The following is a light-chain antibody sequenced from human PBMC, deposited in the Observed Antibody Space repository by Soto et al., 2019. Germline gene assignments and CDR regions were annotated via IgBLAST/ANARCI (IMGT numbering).Light chain of an antibody. Sequence: QSALTQPASVSGSPGQWITISCTGTSSDVGGYNYVSWYQQHPGTAPKLMIYEVTDRPSGVSNRFSGSKSGNTASLTLSGLQADDEADYYCSSYTSSSTLVFGTGTKLTVL. J-gene: IGLJ1*01. CDR1: SSDVGGYNY. V-gene: IGLV2-14*01. CDR2: EVT. CDR3: SSYTSSSTLV.